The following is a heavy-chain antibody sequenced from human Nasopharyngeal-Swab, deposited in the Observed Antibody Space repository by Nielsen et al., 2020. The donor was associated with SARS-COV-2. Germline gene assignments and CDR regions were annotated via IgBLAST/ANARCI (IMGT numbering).Heavy chain of an antibody. CDR3: ARESEGPSDYYYYGMDV. J-gene: IGHJ6*02. CDR1: GYTFTSYG. V-gene: IGHV1-18*01. CDR2: ISAYYGNT. Sequence: ASVKVSCKASGYTFTSYGISWVRQAPGQGLEWMGWISAYYGNTNYAQKLQGRVTMTTDTSTSTAYMELRSLRSDDTAVYYCARESEGPSDYYYYGMDVWGQGTTVTVSS.